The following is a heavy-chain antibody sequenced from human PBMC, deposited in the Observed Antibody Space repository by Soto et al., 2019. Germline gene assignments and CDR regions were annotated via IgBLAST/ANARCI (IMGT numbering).Heavy chain of an antibody. D-gene: IGHD6-13*01. CDR2: ISGSGGST. J-gene: IGHJ4*02. CDR3: AKVRGRYEQQLAYYFDY. V-gene: IGHV3-23*01. CDR1: GFTFSSYA. Sequence: PGGSLRLSCAASGFTFSSYAMSWVRQAPGKGLEWVSAISGSGGSTYYADSVKGRFTISRDNSKNTLYLQMNSLRAEDTAVYYCAKVRGRYEQQLAYYFDYWGQGTLVTVSS.